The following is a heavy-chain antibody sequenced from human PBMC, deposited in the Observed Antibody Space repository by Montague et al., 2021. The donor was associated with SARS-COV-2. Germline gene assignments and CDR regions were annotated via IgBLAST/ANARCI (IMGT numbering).Heavy chain of an antibody. Sequence: SETLSLTCAVYGGSFSGYYWTWIRQSPGKGLEWIAEINHSGTTNYNFNPSLRSRVTISVNTSKSQFSLKLSSVTAADTGVYYCARWDPQTLTLIGLRGKSASDXLGQGTLVTVSS. CDR2: INHSGTT. D-gene: IGHD4-23*01. J-gene: IGHJ4*02. V-gene: IGHV4-34*01. CDR1: GGSFSGYY. CDR3: ARWDPQTLTLIGLRGKSASDX.